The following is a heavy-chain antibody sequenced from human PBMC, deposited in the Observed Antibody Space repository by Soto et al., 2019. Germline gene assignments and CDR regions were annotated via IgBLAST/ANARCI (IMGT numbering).Heavy chain of an antibody. CDR2: MNPNSGNT. J-gene: IGHJ5*02. D-gene: IGHD2-8*01. CDR1: GYTFTSYD. Sequence: ASVKVSCKASGYTFTSYDINWVRQATGQGLEWMGWMNPNSGNTGYAQKFQGRVTMTRNTSISTAYMELSSLRSEDTAVYYCARPVGYCTNGVCYTTAWFDPWGQGTLVTVSS. CDR3: ARPVGYCTNGVCYTTAWFDP. V-gene: IGHV1-8*01.